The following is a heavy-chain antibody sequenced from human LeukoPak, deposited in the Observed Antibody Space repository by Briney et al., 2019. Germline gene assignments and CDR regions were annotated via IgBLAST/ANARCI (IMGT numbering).Heavy chain of an antibody. CDR3: ARDNNYGGNFFLDY. CDR1: GFTFSSYW. V-gene: IGHV3-48*04. J-gene: IGHJ4*02. CDR2: ISSSGSTI. D-gene: IGHD4-23*01. Sequence: PGGSLRLSCAASGFTFSSYWMSWVRQAPGKGLEWVSYISSSGSTIYYADSVKGRFTISRDNAKNSLYLQMNSLRAEDTAVYYCARDNNYGGNFFLDYWGQGTLVTVSS.